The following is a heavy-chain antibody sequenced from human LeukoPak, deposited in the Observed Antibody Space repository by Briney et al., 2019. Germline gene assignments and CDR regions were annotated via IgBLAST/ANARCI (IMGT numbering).Heavy chain of an antibody. D-gene: IGHD5-18*01. CDR3: ARLGVDTAMVHGDY. Sequence: ASVKVSCKASGGTFSSYAISWVRQAPGQGLEWMGGIIPIFGTANYAQKFQGRVTITADESTSTAYMELSSLRSEDTAVYYCARLGVDTAMVHGDYWGQGTLVTVSS. CDR1: GGTFSSYA. V-gene: IGHV1-69*13. J-gene: IGHJ4*02. CDR2: IIPIFGTA.